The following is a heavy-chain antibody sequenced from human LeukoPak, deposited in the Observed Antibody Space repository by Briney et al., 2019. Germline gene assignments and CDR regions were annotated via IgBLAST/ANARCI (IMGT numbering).Heavy chain of an antibody. Sequence: GGSLRLSCAASGFTFSSYAMHWVRQAPGKGLEWVAVISYDGSNKYYADSVKGRFTISRDNSKNTLYLQTNSLRAEDTAVYYCARVLAAAGPLGFDPWGQGTLVTVSS. CDR1: GFTFSSYA. CDR2: ISYDGSNK. CDR3: ARVLAAAGPLGFDP. V-gene: IGHV3-30*04. D-gene: IGHD6-13*01. J-gene: IGHJ5*02.